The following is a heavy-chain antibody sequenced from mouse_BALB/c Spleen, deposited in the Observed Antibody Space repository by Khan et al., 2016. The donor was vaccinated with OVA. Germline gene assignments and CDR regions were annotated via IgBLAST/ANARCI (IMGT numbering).Heavy chain of an antibody. CDR3: ARHGSSSWFAY. D-gene: IGHD1-1*01. J-gene: IGHJ3*01. V-gene: IGHV1S135*01. CDR2: IDPFNGGT. Sequence: VQLKQSGLELMKPGASVKISCKASGYSFTSYYIHWVKQSHGKSLEWIGYIDPFNGGTSYNQKFKGKATLTVDKSSSTAYMHLSSLTSEDSAVYYCARHGSSSWFAYWGQGTLVTVSA. CDR1: GYSFTSYY.